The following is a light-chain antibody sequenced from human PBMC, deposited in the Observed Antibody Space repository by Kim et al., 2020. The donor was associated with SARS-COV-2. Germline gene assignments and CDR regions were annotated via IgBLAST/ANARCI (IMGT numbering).Light chain of an antibody. V-gene: IGKV1-33*01. J-gene: IGKJ2*01. Sequence: SATVGDRGTITCQANQDISNYLNWYQQKPGKAPKRLIYDASNLETGVPSRFSGSGFGTDFTFTISSLQPEDIATYYCQQYDNLPYTFGQGTKLEI. CDR1: QDISNY. CDR2: DAS. CDR3: QQYDNLPYT.